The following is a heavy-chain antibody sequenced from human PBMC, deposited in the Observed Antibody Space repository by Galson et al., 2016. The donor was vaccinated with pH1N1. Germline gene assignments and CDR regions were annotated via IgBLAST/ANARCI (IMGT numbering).Heavy chain of an antibody. J-gene: IGHJ3*02. CDR2: TYYRSRWIY. V-gene: IGHV6-1*01. D-gene: IGHD1-26*01. Sequence: CAISGDSVSSVDAAWNWIRQSPSGGLEWLGRTYYRSRWIYDYAGSVSGRITINPDTSKNQFSLQLSSVTPEDTAVYYCGREGVTESGRWENAFAIWGPGTMVTVS. CDR1: GDSVSSVDAA. CDR3: GREGVTESGRWENAFAI.